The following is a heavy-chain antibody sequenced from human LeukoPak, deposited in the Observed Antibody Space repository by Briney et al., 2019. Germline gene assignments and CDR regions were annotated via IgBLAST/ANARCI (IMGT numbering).Heavy chain of an antibody. CDR1: GYTFTSYG. Sequence: GASVKVSCKASGYTFTSYGISWVRQAPGQGLEWMGWINPDSGGTNYARKFQGRVTMTRDTSISTAYMELSRLRSDDTAVYYCARGLLYDWFDPWGQGTLVTVSS. CDR3: ARGLLYDWFDP. J-gene: IGHJ5*02. V-gene: IGHV1-2*02. D-gene: IGHD2-2*02. CDR2: INPDSGGT.